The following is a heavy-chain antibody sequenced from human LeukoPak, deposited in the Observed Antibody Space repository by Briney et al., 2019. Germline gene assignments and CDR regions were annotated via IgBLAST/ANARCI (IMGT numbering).Heavy chain of an antibody. CDR2: IYPGDSDT. J-gene: IGHJ4*02. CDR1: GYSFTSYW. V-gene: IGHV5-51*01. CDR3: ARSKRSWDIVAVIPFDY. Sequence: GESLKISCKGSGYSFTSYWIGWVRQMPGKGLEWMGIIYPGDSDTRYSPSFQGQVTISADKSISTAYLQWSSLKASDTAMYYCARSKRSWDIVAVIPFDYWGQGTLVTVSS. D-gene: IGHD2-15*01.